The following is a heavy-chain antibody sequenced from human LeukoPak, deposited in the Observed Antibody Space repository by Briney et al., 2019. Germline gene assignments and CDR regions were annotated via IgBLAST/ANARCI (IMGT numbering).Heavy chain of an antibody. D-gene: IGHD3-22*01. V-gene: IGHV1-46*01. CDR2: INPSGGST. CDR3: ARVAPSRNYYDSSGYSDY. Sequence: EASVKVSCKASGYTFTGYCIHWVRQAPGQGLEWMGIINPSGGSTSYAQKFQGRVTMTRDMSTSTVYMELSSLRSEDTAVYYCARVAPSRNYYDSSGYSDYWGQGTLVTVSS. CDR1: GYTFTGYC. J-gene: IGHJ4*02.